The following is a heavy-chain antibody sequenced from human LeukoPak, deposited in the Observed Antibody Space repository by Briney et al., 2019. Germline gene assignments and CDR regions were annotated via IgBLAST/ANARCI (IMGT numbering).Heavy chain of an antibody. J-gene: IGHJ4*02. V-gene: IGHV3-30*19. CDR3: ARVLNYYDSSGYYFSY. D-gene: IGHD3-22*01. CDR1: GFTFSSYG. Sequence: PGGSLRLSCAASGFTFSSYGMHWVRQAPGKGLEWVAVIWYDGSNKYYADSVKGRFTISRDNSKNTLYLQMNSLRAEDTAVCYCARVLNYYDSSGYYFSYWGQGTLVTVSS. CDR2: IWYDGSNK.